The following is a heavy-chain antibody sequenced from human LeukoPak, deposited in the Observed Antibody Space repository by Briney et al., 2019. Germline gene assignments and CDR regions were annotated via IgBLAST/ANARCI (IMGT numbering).Heavy chain of an antibody. D-gene: IGHD2/OR15-2a*01. CDR3: AKVRENMCRGPQDY. CDR2: MSYDGNNK. CDR1: GFTFSNYG. J-gene: IGHJ4*02. V-gene: IGHV3-30*18. Sequence: GGSLRLSCAASGFTFSNYGMHWVRQAPGKGLEWVAVMSYDGNNKYHADSVKGRFTISRDNSQNTLYLQMDSLRPDDPAVYYCAKVRENMCRGPQDYWGQGTLVTVSS.